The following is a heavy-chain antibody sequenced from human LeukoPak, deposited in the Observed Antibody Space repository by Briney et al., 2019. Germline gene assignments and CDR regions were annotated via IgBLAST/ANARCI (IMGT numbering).Heavy chain of an antibody. CDR2: MNPNSGNT. J-gene: IGHJ6*02. CDR1: GYTFTSYD. CDR3: ARVSMVRGVIRYYYGMDV. V-gene: IGHV1-8*01. Sequence: ASVKVSRKASGYTFTSYDINWVRQATGQGLEWMGWMNPNSGNTGYAQKFQGRVTMTRNTSISTAYMELSSLRSEDTAVYYCARVSMVRGVIRYYYGMDVWGQGTTVTVSS. D-gene: IGHD3-10*01.